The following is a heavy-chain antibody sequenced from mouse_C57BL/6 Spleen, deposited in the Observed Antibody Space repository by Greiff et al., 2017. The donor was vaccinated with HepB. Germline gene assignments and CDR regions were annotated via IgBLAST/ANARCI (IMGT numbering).Heavy chain of an antibody. Sequence: QVQLQQPGAELVMPGASVKLSCKASGYTFTSYWMHWVKQRPGQGLEWIGEIDPSDSYTNYNQKFKGKSTLTVDKSSSTAYMQLSSLTSEDSAVYYCARSGFTTVVATEYFDVWGTGTTVTVSS. CDR2: IDPSDSYT. J-gene: IGHJ1*03. D-gene: IGHD1-1*01. CDR1: GYTFTSYW. CDR3: ARSGFTTVVATEYFDV. V-gene: IGHV1-69*01.